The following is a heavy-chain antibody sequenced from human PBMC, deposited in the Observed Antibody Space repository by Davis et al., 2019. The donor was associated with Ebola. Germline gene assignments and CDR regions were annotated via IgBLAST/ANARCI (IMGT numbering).Heavy chain of an antibody. CDR3: AGSTAGGYYYYGMDV. Sequence: GESLKISCAASGFTFSSYGMHWVRQAPGKGLEWVAVISYDGSNKYYADSVKGRFTISRDNSKNTLYLQMNSLRAGDTAVYYCAGSTAGGYYYYGMDVWGQGTTVTVSS. V-gene: IGHV3-30*03. J-gene: IGHJ6*02. CDR1: GFTFSSYG. D-gene: IGHD2-2*01. CDR2: ISYDGSNK.